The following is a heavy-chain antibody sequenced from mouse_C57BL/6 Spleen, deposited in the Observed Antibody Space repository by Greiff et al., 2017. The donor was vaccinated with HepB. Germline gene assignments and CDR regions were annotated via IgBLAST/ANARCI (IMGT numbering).Heavy chain of an antibody. V-gene: IGHV5-16*01. D-gene: IGHD4-1*01. CDR3: AREGPKLGRRSHHFDY. CDR1: GFTFSDYY. CDR2: INYDGSST. J-gene: IGHJ2*01. Sequence: EVKLVESEGGLVQPGSSMKLSCTASGFTFSDYYMAWVRQVPEKGLEWVANINYDGSSTYYLDSLKSRFIISRDNAKNILYLQMSSLKSEDTATYYCAREGPKLGRRSHHFDYWGQGTTLTVSS.